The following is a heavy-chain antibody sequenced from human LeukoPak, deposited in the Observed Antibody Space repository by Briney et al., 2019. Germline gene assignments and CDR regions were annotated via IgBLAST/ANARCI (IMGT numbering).Heavy chain of an antibody. Sequence: GGSLRLSWAASGFTFSSHAMSWFRQAPGKGREWVSAISGSGGSTYYADSVKGRFTISRDNSKNTLYLQMNSLRAEDTAVYYCAKARITMVRGVIGNDAFDIWGQGTMVTVSS. CDR1: GFTFSSHA. CDR2: ISGSGGST. V-gene: IGHV3-23*01. J-gene: IGHJ3*02. D-gene: IGHD3-10*01. CDR3: AKARITMVRGVIGNDAFDI.